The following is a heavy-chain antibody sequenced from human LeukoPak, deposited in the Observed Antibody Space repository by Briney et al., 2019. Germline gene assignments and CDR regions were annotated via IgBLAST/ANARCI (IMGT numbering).Heavy chain of an antibody. CDR1: GFTFSSYA. J-gene: IGHJ4*02. Sequence: PGGSLRLSCAASGFTFSSYAMSWVRQAPGKGLEWVSAISGSGGSTYYADSVKGRFTISRYNSKNTLYLQMNTLRAEDTAMYFCVGAPYYYASGTFSPFDYWGQGTLVTVSS. CDR3: VGAPYYYASGTFSPFDY. D-gene: IGHD3-10*01. CDR2: ISGSGGST. V-gene: IGHV3-23*01.